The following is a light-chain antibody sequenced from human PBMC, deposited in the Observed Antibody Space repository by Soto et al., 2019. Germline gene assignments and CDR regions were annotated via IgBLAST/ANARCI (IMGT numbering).Light chain of an antibody. CDR3: CSYAGSSTFEV. V-gene: IGLV2-23*03. J-gene: IGLJ3*02. CDR2: EGS. Sequence: QSALTQPASVSGSPGQSITISCTGTSSYVGSYNFVSWYQQHPGKAPKLMIYEGSKRPSGVSNRFSGSKSGNTASLTICGLQAEDEADYYCCSYAGSSTFEVFGGGTKVTVL. CDR1: SSYVGSYNF.